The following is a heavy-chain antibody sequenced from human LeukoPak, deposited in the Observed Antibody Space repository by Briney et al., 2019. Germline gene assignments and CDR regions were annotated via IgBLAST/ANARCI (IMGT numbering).Heavy chain of an antibody. CDR1: GYTFTSYY. Sequence: GASVKVSCKASGYTFTSYYMHWVRQAPGQGLEWMGIINPSGGSTSYAQKFQGRVTMTRDTSTSTVYMELSSLRSEDMAVYYCARDSEVSSSVYYGMDVWGQGTTVTVSS. J-gene: IGHJ6*02. CDR3: ARDSEVSSSVYYGMDV. V-gene: IGHV1-46*01. D-gene: IGHD6-19*01. CDR2: INPSGGST.